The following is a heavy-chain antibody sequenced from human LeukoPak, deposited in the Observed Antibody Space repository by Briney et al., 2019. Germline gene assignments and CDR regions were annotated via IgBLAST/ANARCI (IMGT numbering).Heavy chain of an antibody. Sequence: PSETLSLTCGVSGGSISSTNWWGWVRQPPGQGLEWIGEISLTGETNYNPSLNGRVTMSLDKSRNQLSLKLTSVTAADTAIYYCSRESGAFCPFDYWGQGTRVIVPP. CDR1: GGSISSTNW. D-gene: IGHD1-26*01. CDR3: SRESGAFCPFDY. CDR2: ISLTGET. J-gene: IGHJ4*02. V-gene: IGHV4-4*02.